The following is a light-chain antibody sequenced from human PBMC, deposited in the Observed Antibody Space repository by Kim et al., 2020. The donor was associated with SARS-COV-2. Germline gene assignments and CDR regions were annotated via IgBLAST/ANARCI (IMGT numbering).Light chain of an antibody. CDR1: NLGDKY. V-gene: IGLV3-1*01. CDR3: QAWDSRTAV. Sequence: SYELTQPPSVSVSPGQTASIACPGHNLGDKYSSWYQQKPGQSPVLLIYRDTERPSEVPERFSGSNSGNTATLTIRGTQAMDEADYSCQAWDSRTAVLGGG. CDR2: RDT. J-gene: IGLJ2*01.